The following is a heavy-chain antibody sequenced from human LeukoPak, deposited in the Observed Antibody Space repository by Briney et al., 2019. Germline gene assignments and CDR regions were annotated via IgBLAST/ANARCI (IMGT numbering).Heavy chain of an antibody. D-gene: IGHD6-19*01. CDR1: GFTFDDYG. Sequence: PGGSLRLSCAASGFTFDDYGISWVRQAPGKGLEWVSGINWNGGSTGYADSVKGRFTISRDNAKNSLYLQMNSLRAEDTALYYCARYSNGWYYYYYMDVWGKGTTVTVSS. V-gene: IGHV3-20*04. J-gene: IGHJ6*03. CDR3: ARYSNGWYYYYYMDV. CDR2: INWNGGST.